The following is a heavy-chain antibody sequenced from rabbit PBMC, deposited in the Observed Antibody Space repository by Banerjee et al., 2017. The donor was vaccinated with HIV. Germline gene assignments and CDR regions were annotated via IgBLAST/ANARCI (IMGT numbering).Heavy chain of an antibody. CDR3: ARGYYSYIYGGYTYDTGVNYFNL. CDR2: IYTGSSGST. D-gene: IGHD6-1*01. CDR1: GFSFSSSYY. J-gene: IGHJ4*01. V-gene: IGHV1S45*01. Sequence: QQQLEESGGGLVKPGGTLTLTCTASGFSFSSSYYMCWVRQAPGKGLEGIGCIYTGSSGSTYYASWAKGRFTISKTSSTTVTLQMTSLTAADTATYFCARGYYSYIYGGYTYDTGVNYFNLWGPGTLVTVS.